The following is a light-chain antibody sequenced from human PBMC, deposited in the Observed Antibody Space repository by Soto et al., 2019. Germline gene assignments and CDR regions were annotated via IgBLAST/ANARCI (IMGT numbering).Light chain of an antibody. V-gene: IGKV3-15*01. CDR3: QQYTNWPPLT. Sequence: EIVMTQSPATLSVSPGEGATLSCRASQSVHSDLAWYQQKPGQAPRLLIYDASTRATGIPARFSGSGSGTEFTLTISSLQSEDVAVYYRQQYTNWPPLTFGGGTKVEI. J-gene: IGKJ4*01. CDR2: DAS. CDR1: QSVHSD.